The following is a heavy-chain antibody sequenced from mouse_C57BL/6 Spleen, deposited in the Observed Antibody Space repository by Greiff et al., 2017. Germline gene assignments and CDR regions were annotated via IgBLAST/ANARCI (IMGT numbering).Heavy chain of an antibody. V-gene: IGHV1-82*01. CDR2: IYPGDGDT. D-gene: IGHD2-5*01. CDR1: GYAFSSSW. CDR3: ARVSYSNYEAY. Sequence: QVQLQQSGPELVKPGASVKISCKASGYAFSSSWMNWVKQRPGKGLEWIGRIYPGDGDTNYNGKFKGKATLTADKSSSTAYMQLSSLTSEDSAVYFCARVSYSNYEAYWGQGTLVTVSA. J-gene: IGHJ3*01.